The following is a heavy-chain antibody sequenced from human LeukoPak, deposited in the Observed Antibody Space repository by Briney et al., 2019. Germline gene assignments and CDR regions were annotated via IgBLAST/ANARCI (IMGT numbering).Heavy chain of an antibody. CDR3: ARQPGSELLAKPFDY. CDR1: GGSFSNYY. CDR2: INHSGST. D-gene: IGHD1-14*01. J-gene: IGHJ4*01. Sequence: PSETLSLTCAVYGGSFSNYYWTWIRQSPGKGLEWIGEINHSGSTNYNPSLKSRVTISVDTSKNQFSLKLRSVTAADTAVYYCARQPGSELLAKPFDYWGHGTLVTVSS. V-gene: IGHV4-34*01.